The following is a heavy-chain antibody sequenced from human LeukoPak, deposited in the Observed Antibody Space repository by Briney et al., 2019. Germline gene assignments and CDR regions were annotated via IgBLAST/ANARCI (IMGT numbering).Heavy chain of an antibody. CDR1: GFTFSHYS. V-gene: IGHV3-23*01. D-gene: IGHD6-19*01. CDR3: AKAGIGVVGYFDY. CDR2: IRGSGGGT. J-gene: IGHJ4*02. Sequence: PGGSLRLSCAASGFTFSHYSMNWVRQAPGKGLEWVSAIRGSGGGTYHADPVKGRFTISRDNSKNTLYLQMNSLRDEDTALYYCAKAGIGVVGYFDYWGQGTLVTVSS.